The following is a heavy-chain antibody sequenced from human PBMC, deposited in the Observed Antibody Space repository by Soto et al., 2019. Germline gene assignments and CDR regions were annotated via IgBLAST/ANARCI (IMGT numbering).Heavy chain of an antibody. CDR1: GYSFSSYT. CDR2: ISANNGVT. CDR3: ARSVPWFDP. V-gene: IGHV1-18*01. Sequence: QVQLVQSGAEVKKPGASVKVSCKASGYSFSSYTINWVRQAPGQGLEWMGWISANNGVTDFGQKFQDRLTLTTDTSTSTAYMELRRLTSDDTAIYSCARSVPWFDPWGQGTLVTVSS. J-gene: IGHJ5*02.